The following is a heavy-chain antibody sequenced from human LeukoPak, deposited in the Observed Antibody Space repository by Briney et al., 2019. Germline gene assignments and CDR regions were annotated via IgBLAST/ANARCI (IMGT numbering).Heavy chain of an antibody. D-gene: IGHD3-22*01. V-gene: IGHV4-38-2*01. J-gene: IGHJ4*02. CDR1: GYSISSGYY. CDR3: ARGDNYYDSSGYLD. CDR2: IYHSGT. Sequence: PSETLSLTCAVSGYSISSGYYWAWIRQPPGKGLEWIGSIYHSGTHYNPSLESRPTLSVDTPKNQFTLQLSSVTAADTAVYYCARGDNYYDSSGYLDWGQGTLVTVSS.